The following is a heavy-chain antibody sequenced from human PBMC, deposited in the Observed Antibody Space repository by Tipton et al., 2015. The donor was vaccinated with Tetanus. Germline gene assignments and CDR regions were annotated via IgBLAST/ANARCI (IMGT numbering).Heavy chain of an antibody. Sequence: TLSLTCTVSGGSISGSYWNWIRQPPGKGLEWIGYVYYNGNTHYNPALMSRVTISVDTSKNQFSLRLNSVTAVDTAVYYCARTPDYYYGMDVWGQGTTVTVSS. J-gene: IGHJ6*02. CDR1: GGSISGSY. CDR3: ARTPDYYYGMDV. V-gene: IGHV4-59*08. CDR2: VYYNGNT.